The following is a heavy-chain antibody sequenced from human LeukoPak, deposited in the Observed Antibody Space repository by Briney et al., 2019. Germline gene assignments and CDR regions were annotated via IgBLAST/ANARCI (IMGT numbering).Heavy chain of an antibody. CDR2: IVVGSGNT. D-gene: IGHD2-2*02. CDR1: GFTFTSSA. Sequence: GTSVKVSCKASGFTFTSSAVQWVRQARGQRLEWIGWIVVGSGNTNYAQKFQERVTITRDMSTSTAYMELSSLRSEDTAVYYCAAPERGYCGSTSCYTDDAFDIWGQGTMVTVSS. V-gene: IGHV1-58*01. CDR3: AAPERGYCGSTSCYTDDAFDI. J-gene: IGHJ3*02.